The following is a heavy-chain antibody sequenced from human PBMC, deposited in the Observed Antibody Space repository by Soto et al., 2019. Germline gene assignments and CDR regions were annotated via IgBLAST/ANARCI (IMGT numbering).Heavy chain of an antibody. CDR3: TREGGGPQQWLVSWFDP. CDR2: IRSKAYGGTT. V-gene: IGHV3-49*03. Sequence: GGSLRLSCTASGFTFGDYAMSWFRQAPGKGLEWVGFIRSKAYGGTTEYAASVKGRFTISREDSKSIAYLQMNSLKTEDTAVYYCTREGGGPQQWLVSWFDPWGQGTLVTVSS. CDR1: GFTFGDYA. J-gene: IGHJ5*02. D-gene: IGHD6-19*01.